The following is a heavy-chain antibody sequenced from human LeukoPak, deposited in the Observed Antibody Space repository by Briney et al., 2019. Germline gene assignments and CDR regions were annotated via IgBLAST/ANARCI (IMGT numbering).Heavy chain of an antibody. CDR3: ARGSSGYSYGTDFDY. V-gene: IGHV3-21*01. CDR2: ISSSSSYI. CDR1: GFTFSSYS. J-gene: IGHJ4*02. Sequence: PGGSLRLSCAAPGFTFSSYSMNWVRQAPGKGLEWVSSISSSSSYIYYADSVKGRFTISRDNAKNSLYLQMNSLRAEDTAVYYCARGSSGYSYGTDFDYWGQGTLVTVSS. D-gene: IGHD5-18*01.